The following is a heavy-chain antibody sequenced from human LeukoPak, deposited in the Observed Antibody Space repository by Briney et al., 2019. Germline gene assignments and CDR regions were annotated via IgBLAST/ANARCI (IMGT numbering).Heavy chain of an antibody. Sequence: ASVKVSCKASGYTFTNYDINWVRQATGQGLEWTGWMNPNSGNTGYAQEFQGRVTMTRNTSISTAYLELSSLRSEDTAVYYCTKARDFYDSSGYVRGFDYWGQGTLITVSS. CDR3: TKARDFYDSSGYVRGFDY. J-gene: IGHJ4*02. CDR2: MNPNSGNT. V-gene: IGHV1-8*01. D-gene: IGHD3-22*01. CDR1: GYTFTNYD.